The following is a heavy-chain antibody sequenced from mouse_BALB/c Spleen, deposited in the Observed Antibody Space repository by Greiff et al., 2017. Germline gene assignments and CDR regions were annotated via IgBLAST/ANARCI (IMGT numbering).Heavy chain of an antibody. J-gene: IGHJ3*01. CDR1: GFTFSSFG. CDR2: ISSGSSTI. V-gene: IGHV5-17*02. Sequence: EVKVEESGGGLVQPGGSRKLSCAASGFTFSSFGMHWVRQAPEKGLEWVAYISSGSSTIYYADTVKGRFTISRDNPKNTLFLQMTSLRSEDTAMYYCARPDSSGYAWFAYWGQGTLVTVSA. CDR3: ARPDSSGYAWFAY. D-gene: IGHD3-2*01.